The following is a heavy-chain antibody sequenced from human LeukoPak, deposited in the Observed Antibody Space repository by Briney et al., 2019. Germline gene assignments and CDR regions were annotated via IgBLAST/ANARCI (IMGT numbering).Heavy chain of an antibody. J-gene: IGHJ4*02. V-gene: IGHV3-48*04. D-gene: IGHD6-6*01. CDR1: GLSVSTKN. Sequence: GGSLRLSCAASGLSVSTKNFNWVRQAPGKGLEWVSYISSSGSTIYYADSVKGRFTISRDNAKNSLYLQMNSLRAEDTAVNYCARVVSSVGYWGQGTLVTVSS. CDR3: ARVVSSVGY. CDR2: ISSSGSTI.